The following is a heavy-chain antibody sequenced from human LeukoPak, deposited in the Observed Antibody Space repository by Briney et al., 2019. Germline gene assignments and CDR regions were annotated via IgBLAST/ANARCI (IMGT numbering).Heavy chain of an antibody. CDR2: ISGSGGST. V-gene: IGHV3-23*01. CDR3: ARHRYYYDSSGYYPYY. D-gene: IGHD3-22*01. Sequence: GGSRRLSCAASEFTFSSYGMSWVRQAPGKGLEWVSSISGSGGSTQYADSVQGRFAISRDNSKSTLYLQMNSLRAEDTAVYYCARHRYYYDSSGYYPYYWGQGTLVTVSS. J-gene: IGHJ4*02. CDR1: EFTFSSYG.